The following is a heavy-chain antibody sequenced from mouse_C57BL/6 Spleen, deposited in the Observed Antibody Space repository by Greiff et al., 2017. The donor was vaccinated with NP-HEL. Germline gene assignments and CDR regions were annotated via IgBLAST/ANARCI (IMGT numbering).Heavy chain of an antibody. J-gene: IGHJ1*03. Sequence: VKVVESGAELVKPGASVKISCKASGYAFSSYWMNWVKQRPGKGLEWIGQIYPGDGDTNYNGKFKGKATLTADKSSSTAYMQLSSLTSEDSAVYFCASPHYYGSSYRGWYFDVWGTGTTVTVSS. CDR1: GYAFSSYW. V-gene: IGHV1-80*01. D-gene: IGHD1-1*01. CDR2: IYPGDGDT. CDR3: ASPHYYGSSYRGWYFDV.